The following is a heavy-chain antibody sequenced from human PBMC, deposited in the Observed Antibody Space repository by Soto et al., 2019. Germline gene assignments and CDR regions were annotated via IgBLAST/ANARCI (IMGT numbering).Heavy chain of an antibody. CDR1: GFTFSSYG. D-gene: IGHD6-19*01. V-gene: IGHV3-30*03. CDR2: ISYDGSNK. Sequence: GGSLRLSCAASGFTFSSYGMHWVRQAPGKGLEWVAVISYDGSNKYYADSVKGRFTISRDNSKNTLYLQMNSLRAEDTAVYYCAARKGAIAVAEFDYWGQGTLVTVSS. J-gene: IGHJ4*02. CDR3: AARKGAIAVAEFDY.